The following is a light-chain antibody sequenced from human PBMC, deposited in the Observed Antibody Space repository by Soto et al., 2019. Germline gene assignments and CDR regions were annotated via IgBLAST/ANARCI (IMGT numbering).Light chain of an antibody. CDR1: QSVSSN. Sequence: EIVMTQSTATLSVSPGERATLSCRASQSVSSNLAWYQQKPGQAPRLLIYGASTRATGIPARFSGSGSGTEFTLTISRLEPEDFAVYYCQQYVSSPRTFGQGTKVDIK. V-gene: IGKV3-15*01. CDR2: GAS. CDR3: QQYVSSPRT. J-gene: IGKJ1*01.